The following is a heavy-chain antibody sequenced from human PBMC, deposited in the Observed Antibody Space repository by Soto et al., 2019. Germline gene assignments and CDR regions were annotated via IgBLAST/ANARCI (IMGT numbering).Heavy chain of an antibody. Sequence: GAVKLSCRGSGYTFTSYGISWFRQAPGQGLEWRGFSSACNGNTNYAQKLQGRVTMTTDTSTSTAYMELRSLRSEDTAVYYCASEATFVAASYYHYGGDXPGQGTTVTVS. D-gene: IGHD6-25*01. J-gene: IGHJ6*02. CDR3: ASEATFVAASYYHYGGDX. CDR2: SSACNGNT. CDR1: GYTFTSYG. V-gene: IGHV1-18*01.